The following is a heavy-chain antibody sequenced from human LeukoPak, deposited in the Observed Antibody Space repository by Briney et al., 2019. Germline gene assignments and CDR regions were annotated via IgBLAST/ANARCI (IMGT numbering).Heavy chain of an antibody. J-gene: IGHJ4*02. D-gene: IGHD3-16*01. Sequence: PSETLSLTCTVSGGSISSSSYYWGWIRQPPGKGLEWIGSIHYSGSPYYNPSLNSRVTISEDTSKNQFSLKMSSVTAADTAVYYCASLHNFGLYYWGQGTLVTVSS. CDR1: GGSISSSSYY. CDR2: IHYSGSP. V-gene: IGHV4-39*01. CDR3: ASLHNFGLYY.